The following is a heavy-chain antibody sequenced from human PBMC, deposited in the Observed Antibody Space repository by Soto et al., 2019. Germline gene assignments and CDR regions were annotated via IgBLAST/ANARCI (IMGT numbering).Heavy chain of an antibody. V-gene: IGHV5-51*01. Sequence: GESLKICCEGSEYSLTNYWIGSVLQMPGEGLEWMGIIYTGDSDTRYSPSFQGQVTISADKSISTAYLQWSRLQASDTAIYYCARRVRYAMDVSGHGTTVTVSS. D-gene: IGHD2-8*01. J-gene: IGHJ6*02. CDR3: ARRVRYAMDV. CDR1: EYSLTNYW. CDR2: IYTGDSDT.